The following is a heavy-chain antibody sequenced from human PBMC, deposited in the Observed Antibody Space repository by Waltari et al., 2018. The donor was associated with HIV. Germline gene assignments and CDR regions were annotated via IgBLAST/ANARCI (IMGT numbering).Heavy chain of an antibody. CDR1: GYTFTSYA. J-gene: IGHJ4*02. Sequence: QVQLVQSGAEVKKPGASVKVSCKASGYTFTSYAMHWVRQAPGQRLGWMGWINAGKGNTKDAKKCQGRGTITRDTSASTAYMELSSLRSEDTAVDYCARGGVCSSTSCDGSYLEGQYWGQGTLVTVSS. V-gene: IGHV1-3*01. D-gene: IGHD2-2*01. CDR2: INAGKGNT. CDR3: ARGGVCSSTSCDGSYLEGQY.